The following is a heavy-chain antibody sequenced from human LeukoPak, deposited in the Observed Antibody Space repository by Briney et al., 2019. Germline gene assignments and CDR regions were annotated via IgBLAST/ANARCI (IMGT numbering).Heavy chain of an antibody. V-gene: IGHV3-21*01. CDR3: ARVSDSGWYKDAFDI. D-gene: IGHD6-19*01. CDR2: ISSSSSYI. Sequence: GGSLRLSCAASGFTFSSYSMTWVRQAPGKGLEWVSSISSSSSYIYYADSVKGRFTISRDNAKNSPYLQMNSLRAEDTAVYYCARVSDSGWYKDAFDIWGQGTMVTVSS. J-gene: IGHJ3*02. CDR1: GFTFSSYS.